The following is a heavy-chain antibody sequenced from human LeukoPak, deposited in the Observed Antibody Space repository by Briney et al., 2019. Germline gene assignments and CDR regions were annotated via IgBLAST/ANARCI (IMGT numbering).Heavy chain of an antibody. V-gene: IGHV4-59*01. CDR2: IYYSGST. CDR3: ARVGRYGYNLEYFDY. CDR1: GGSISSYY. D-gene: IGHD5-24*01. Sequence: SETLSLTCTVSGGSISSYYWSWIWQPPGKGLEWIGYIYYSGSTNYNPSLKSRVTISVDTSKNQFSLKLSSVTAADTAVYYCARVGRYGYNLEYFDYWGQGTLVTVSS. J-gene: IGHJ4*02.